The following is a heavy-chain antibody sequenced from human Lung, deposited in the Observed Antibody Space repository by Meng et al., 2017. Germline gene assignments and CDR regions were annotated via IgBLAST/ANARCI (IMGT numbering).Heavy chain of an antibody. J-gene: IGHJ1*01. CDR3: TNDRLNH. Sequence: GQLLVSGGGLVPPGGSLSLSCAASGFTFTDHWMHWVRQGPGKGLVWVSRINRDGTKPTYADSVKGRFTISRDNAKNTLYLQMNNLRAEDTAFYYCTNDRLNHWGQGALVTVSS. CDR2: INRDGTKP. D-gene: IGHD1-1*01. CDR1: GFTFTDHW. V-gene: IGHV3-74*01.